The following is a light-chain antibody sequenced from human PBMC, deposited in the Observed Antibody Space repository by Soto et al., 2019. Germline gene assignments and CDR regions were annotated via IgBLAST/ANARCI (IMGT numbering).Light chain of an antibody. V-gene: IGKV1-5*01. CDR3: QQYVSYLIT. Sequence: DIQMTQSPSTLSASVGDRVTITCRSSQSISNWLAWYEQKPGKAPKLLVYDASSLESGVPSRFSGSGSGTEFTLTISSLQPDEFATYCCQQYVSYLITFGQGTRLEIK. CDR1: QSISNW. J-gene: IGKJ5*01. CDR2: DAS.